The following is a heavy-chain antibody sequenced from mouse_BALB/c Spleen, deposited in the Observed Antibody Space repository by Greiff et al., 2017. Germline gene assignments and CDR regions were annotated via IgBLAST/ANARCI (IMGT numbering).Heavy chain of an antibody. CDR2: ISYSGST. J-gene: IGHJ4*01. Sequence: EVQLVESGPGLVKPSQSLSLTCTVTGYSITSDYAWNWIRQFPGNKLEWMGYISYSGSTSYNPSLKSRISITRDTSKNQFFLQLNSVTTEDTATYYCARFLTGYAMDYWGQGTSVTVSS. V-gene: IGHV3-2*02. CDR1: GYSITSDYA. D-gene: IGHD4-1*01. CDR3: ARFLTGYAMDY.